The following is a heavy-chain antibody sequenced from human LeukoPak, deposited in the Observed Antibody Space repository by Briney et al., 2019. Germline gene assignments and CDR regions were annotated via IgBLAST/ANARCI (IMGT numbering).Heavy chain of an antibody. CDR1: GFTFSSYA. CDR3: ARDLGTYYYDSSGYWVDP. V-gene: IGHV3-30-3*01. CDR2: ISYDGSNK. D-gene: IGHD3-22*01. Sequence: GGSLRLSCAASGFTFSSYAMHWVRQAPGKGLEWVAVISYDGSNKYYADSVKGRFTISRDNSKNTLYLQMNSLRAEDTAVYYCARDLGTYYYDSSGYWVDPWGQGTLVTVSS. J-gene: IGHJ5*02.